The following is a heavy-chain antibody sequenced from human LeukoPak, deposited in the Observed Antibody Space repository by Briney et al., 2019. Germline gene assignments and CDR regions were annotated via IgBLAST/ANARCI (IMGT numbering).Heavy chain of an antibody. D-gene: IGHD6-19*01. J-gene: IGHJ4*02. CDR3: ARHSSGWLDYGFRKTPKPKYYFDY. CDR2: IIPIFGTA. V-gene: IGHV1-69*13. CDR1: GGTFSSYA. Sequence: ASVKVSCKASGGTFSSYAISWVRQAPGQGLEWMGGIIPIFGTAIYAQKFQGRVTITADGSTSTAYMELSSLRSEDTAVYYCARHSSGWLDYGFRKTPKPKYYFDYWGQGTLVTVSS.